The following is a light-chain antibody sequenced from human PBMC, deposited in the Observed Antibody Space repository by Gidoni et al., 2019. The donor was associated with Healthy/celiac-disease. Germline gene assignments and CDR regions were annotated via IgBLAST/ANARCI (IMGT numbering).Light chain of an antibody. V-gene: IGKV3-20*01. CDR3: QQYGSSPQGT. J-gene: IGKJ1*01. CDR2: GAS. CDR1: QSVSSSY. Sequence: EIVLTQSPGTLSLSTGERATLSCRASQSVSSSYLAWYQQKPGQAPRLLIYGASSRATGIPDRFSGSGSGTDFTLTISRLEPEEFAVYYCQQYGSSPQGTFXXXTKVEIK.